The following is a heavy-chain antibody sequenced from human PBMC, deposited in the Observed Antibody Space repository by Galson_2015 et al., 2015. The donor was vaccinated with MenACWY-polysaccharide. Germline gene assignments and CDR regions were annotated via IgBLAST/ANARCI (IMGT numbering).Heavy chain of an antibody. CDR1: GDSVSSISAA. V-gene: IGHV6-1*01. J-gene: IGHJ3*02. CDR3: AREGPNAFDT. CDR2: TYYRSKWYN. Sequence: CAISGDSVSSISAAWNWIRQSPSRGLEWLGRTYYRSKWYNDYAISVKSRITINPDTSKNQFSLQLNSVTPEDTAMYYCAREGPNAFDTWGQGTMVTVSS.